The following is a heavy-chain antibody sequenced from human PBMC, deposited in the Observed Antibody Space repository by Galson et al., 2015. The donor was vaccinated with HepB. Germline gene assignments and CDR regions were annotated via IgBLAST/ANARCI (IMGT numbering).Heavy chain of an antibody. CDR3: ASGGKFCTCGSCQH. D-gene: IGHD2-8*02. Sequence: SLRLSCAASGFSFRSSAMTWVRQTPGMGLEWVSAISGDSNYIYYGDSVKGRFTISRDNPKNTLYLQMNSLRAEDTAAYYCASGGKFCTCGSCQHWGQGTLVTVSP. CDR2: ISGDSNYI. CDR1: GFSFRSSA. V-gene: IGHV3-23*01. J-gene: IGHJ1*01.